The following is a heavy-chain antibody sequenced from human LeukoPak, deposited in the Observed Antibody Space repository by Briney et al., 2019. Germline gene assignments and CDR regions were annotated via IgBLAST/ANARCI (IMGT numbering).Heavy chain of an antibody. J-gene: IGHJ4*02. Sequence: GGSLRLSCAASGFTFSSYPIHWVRQAPGKGLDWVALISSDGSDKKYADSVKGRFTISRDNSKNTLYLQMHSLRVEDTAVYYCAREYPADYWGQGTLVTVSS. CDR1: GFTFSSYP. CDR2: ISSDGSDK. D-gene: IGHD2-2*02. V-gene: IGHV3-30-3*01. CDR3: AREYPADY.